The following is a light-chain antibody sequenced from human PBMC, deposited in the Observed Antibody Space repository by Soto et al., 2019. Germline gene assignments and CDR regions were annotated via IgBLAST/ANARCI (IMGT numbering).Light chain of an antibody. CDR3: QQYHSSPWT. CDR1: QSIPNNN. Sequence: EIVLTQSPVTLSLSPGESATLSCRASQSIPNNNLAWYQQKPGQAPRLLFYGAFNRASGIPDRFSGSGSGTDFTLTISRVEPVDFAVYSCQQYHSSPWTCGQGTKGDIK. J-gene: IGKJ1*01. CDR2: GAF. V-gene: IGKV3-20*01.